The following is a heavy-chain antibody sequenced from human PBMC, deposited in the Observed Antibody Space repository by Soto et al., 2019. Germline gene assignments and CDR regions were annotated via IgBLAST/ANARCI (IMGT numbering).Heavy chain of an antibody. CDR3: ARVRSGSRDAFDI. Sequence: ETLSLTCTVSGGSISSYYWSWIRQPPGKGLEWIGYIYYSGSTNYNPSLKSRVTISVDTSKNQFSLKLSSVTAADTAVYYCARVRSGSRDAFDIWGQGTMVTVSS. V-gene: IGHV4-59*01. D-gene: IGHD3-10*01. CDR2: IYYSGST. J-gene: IGHJ3*02. CDR1: GGSISSYY.